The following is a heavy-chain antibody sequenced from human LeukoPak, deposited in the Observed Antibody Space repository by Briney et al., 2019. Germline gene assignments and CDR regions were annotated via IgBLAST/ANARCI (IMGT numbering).Heavy chain of an antibody. J-gene: IGHJ4*02. Sequence: ASVKVSCKASGGTFSSYAISWVRQAPGQGLEWIGGIIPIFGTANYAQKFQGRVTITADESTSTAYMELSSLRSEDTAVYHCARFYGSSSLRGHFDYWGQGTLVTVSS. CDR1: GGTFSSYA. V-gene: IGHV1-69*13. CDR3: ARFYGSSSLRGHFDY. CDR2: IIPIFGTA. D-gene: IGHD6-6*01.